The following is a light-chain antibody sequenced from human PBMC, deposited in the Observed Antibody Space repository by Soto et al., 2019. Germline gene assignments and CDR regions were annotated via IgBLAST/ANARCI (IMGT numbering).Light chain of an antibody. CDR1: QTVTSY. CDR2: AAS. Sequence: DVQMTQSPSSLSASVGDSLTLTCRASQTVTSYLNWYQQTPGRAPKFLISAASSLQSGVPSRFSGSGSGTDFTLTISSLQPEDFATYYCQQSYYTPLTFGGGTKVDI. CDR3: QQSYYTPLT. V-gene: IGKV1-39*01. J-gene: IGKJ4*01.